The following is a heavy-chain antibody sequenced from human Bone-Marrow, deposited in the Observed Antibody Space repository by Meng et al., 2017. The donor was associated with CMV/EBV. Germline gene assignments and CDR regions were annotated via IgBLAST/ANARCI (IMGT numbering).Heavy chain of an antibody. CDR2: INAGNGNT. V-gene: IGHV1-3*01. CDR3: ARGRGIVVVVAATGFDY. Sequence: YTFTSYDIHGVRTATGQKLGWMGWINAGNGNTKYSQKFQSRITITRDTSASTTYMELSSLRSEDTAVYYCARGRGIVVVVAATGFDYWSQGTLVTVSS. D-gene: IGHD2-15*01. J-gene: IGHJ4*02. CDR1: YTFTSYD.